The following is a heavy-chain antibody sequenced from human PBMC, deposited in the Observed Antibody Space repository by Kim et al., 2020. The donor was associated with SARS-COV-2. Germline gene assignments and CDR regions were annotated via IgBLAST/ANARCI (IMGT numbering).Heavy chain of an antibody. CDR1: GYTFTSYA. J-gene: IGHJ4*02. CDR3: ARALAGVTKGLGY. Sequence: ASVKVSCKASGYTFTSYAMHWVRQAPGQRLEWMGWINAGNGNTKYSQKFQGRVTITRDTSASTAYMELSSLRSEDTAVYYCARALAGVTKGLGYWGQGTLVTVSS. V-gene: IGHV1-3*01. CDR2: INAGNGNT. D-gene: IGHD4-17*01.